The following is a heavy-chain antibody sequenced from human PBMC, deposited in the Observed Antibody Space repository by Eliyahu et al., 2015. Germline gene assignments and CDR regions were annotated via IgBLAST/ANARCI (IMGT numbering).Heavy chain of an antibody. CDR1: SYG. D-gene: IGHD3-3*01. Sequence: SYGMHWVRQAPGKGLEWVAVISYDGSNKYYADSVKGRFTISRDNSKNTLYLQMNSLRAEDTAVYYCANPKNAPDYDFWSGHDAFDIWGQGTMVTVSS. CDR2: ISYDGSNK. CDR3: ANPKNAPDYDFWSGHDAFDI. J-gene: IGHJ3*02. V-gene: IGHV3-30*18.